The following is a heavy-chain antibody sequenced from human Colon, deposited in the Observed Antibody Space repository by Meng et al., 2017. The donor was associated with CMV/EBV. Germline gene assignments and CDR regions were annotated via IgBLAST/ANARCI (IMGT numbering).Heavy chain of an antibody. CDR2: IYSSGST. CDR1: GDSISNYC. Sequence: VQLQESGPGLGNPSETLSLTCTVSGDSISNYCWSWIRQSPGKGLEWIGYIYSSGSTNYNPSLKSRVTISIDTSKNQFSLKLTSVTAADTAVYYCAKGRARNDYWFDPWGQGTLVTVSS. D-gene: IGHD4/OR15-4a*01. V-gene: IGHV4-59*01. CDR3: AKGRARNDYWFDP. J-gene: IGHJ5*02.